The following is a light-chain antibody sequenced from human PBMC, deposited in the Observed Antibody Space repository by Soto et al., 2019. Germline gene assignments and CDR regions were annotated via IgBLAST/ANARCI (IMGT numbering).Light chain of an antibody. J-gene: IGKJ4*01. CDR2: DTS. V-gene: IGKV3-15*01. CDR3: QPYTNWPLT. CDR1: QGIGDT. Sequence: EVVMRQSPATLSVSPGAGATLSCRASQGIGDTLAWYQHKPGQTPRLLIYDTSTRATGVPTRFSGSRSGAEFTLTINSLQSEDFAVYYCQPYTNWPLTFGGGTKVEIK.